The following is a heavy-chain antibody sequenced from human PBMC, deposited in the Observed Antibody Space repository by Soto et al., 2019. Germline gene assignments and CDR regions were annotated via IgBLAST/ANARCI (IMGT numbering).Heavy chain of an antibody. D-gene: IGHD2-2*01. CDR1: GASLSSGEHY. V-gene: IGHV4-30-4*01. CDR2: IYFDGNA. J-gene: IGHJ6*02. CDR3: ARLQGYCITTGCYGHYAMDV. Sequence: SETLSLTCSVSGASLSSGEHYWNWTRQPPGKGLEWIGYIYFDGNAYYHPSLKSRVTISMDMSKNQFSLKLSSVTAADTAVYYCARLQGYCITTGCYGHYAMDVWGQGTTVTVSS.